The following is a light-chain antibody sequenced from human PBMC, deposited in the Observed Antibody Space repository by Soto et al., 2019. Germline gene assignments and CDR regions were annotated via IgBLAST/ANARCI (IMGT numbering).Light chain of an antibody. CDR3: MQGTHWPHT. CDR2: KVS. J-gene: IGKJ1*01. V-gene: IGKV2-30*01. CDR1: QSLLYSGGNTF. Sequence: DVVMTQSPLSLPVTPGQPASISCRSSQSLLYSGGNTFLSWSQQRPGQSPRRLIYKVSNRDSGVPDRFSGSGSGTDFTLKISGVEAEDVGLYYCMQGTHWPHTFGQGTKVEIK.